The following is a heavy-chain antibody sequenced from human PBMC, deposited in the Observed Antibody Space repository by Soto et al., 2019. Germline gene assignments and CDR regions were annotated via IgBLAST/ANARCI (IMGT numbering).Heavy chain of an antibody. J-gene: IGHJ4*02. V-gene: IGHV3-23*01. CDR2: ISGAGINT. CDR3: AKGLGEPLYFDS. Sequence: EVQMLESGGGLVQPGGSLRLSCVVSGFTFKSFAMTWVRQAPGKGLEWVSSISGAGINTYYADSVRGWFSISRDNSENTLYLQVNNLRAEDSALYYCAKGLGEPLYFDSWGQGTLVNVSS. CDR1: GFTFKSFA.